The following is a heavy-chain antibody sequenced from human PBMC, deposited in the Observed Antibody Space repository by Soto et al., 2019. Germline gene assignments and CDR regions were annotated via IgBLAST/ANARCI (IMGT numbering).Heavy chain of an antibody. Sequence: PSETLRLSCVVSGFSVSATSIFWVRQATGKGLEWVSLMHRGGTTDNADSVKGRFTTSRDKSKNTLYLHMNGLRVEDTAVYYCARVNTTLVDHFDCWGQGTLVTVSS. J-gene: IGHJ4*02. D-gene: IGHD5-18*01. CDR1: GFSVSATS. CDR3: ARVNTTLVDHFDC. CDR2: MHRGGTT. V-gene: IGHV3-53*01.